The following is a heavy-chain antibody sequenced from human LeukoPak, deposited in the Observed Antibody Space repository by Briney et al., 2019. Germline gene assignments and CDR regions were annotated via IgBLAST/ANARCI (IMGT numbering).Heavy chain of an antibody. CDR1: GFTFSSYA. CDR2: ISYDGSKK. Sequence: PGGSLRLSCAASGFTFSSYAMHWVRQAPGKGLEWVAVISYDGSKKYYADPVKGRFTISRDNSKNTLYLQMNSLRVEDKAVYYCARDPREGTEFNWLDPWGQGTLVTVSS. V-gene: IGHV3-30-3*01. J-gene: IGHJ5*02. CDR3: ARDPREGTEFNWLDP. D-gene: IGHD1-1*01.